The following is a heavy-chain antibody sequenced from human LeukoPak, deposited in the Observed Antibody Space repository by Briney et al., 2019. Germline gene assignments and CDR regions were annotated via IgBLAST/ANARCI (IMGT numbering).Heavy chain of an antibody. CDR2: ISSSSSYI. V-gene: IGHV3-21*01. D-gene: IGHD6-19*01. Sequence: GGSLRLSCAASGFTFSSYSMNWVRQAPGKGLEWVSSISSSSSYIYYAGSVKGRFTISRDNAKNSLYLQMNSLRAEDTAVYYCARDPVAGTGYWGQGTLVTVSS. CDR3: ARDPVAGTGY. J-gene: IGHJ4*02. CDR1: GFTFSSYS.